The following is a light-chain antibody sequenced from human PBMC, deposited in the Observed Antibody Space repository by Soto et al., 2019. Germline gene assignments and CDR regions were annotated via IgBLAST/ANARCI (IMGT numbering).Light chain of an antibody. CDR3: QKYNRAPRT. V-gene: IGKV1-27*01. CDR1: QGISNY. CDR2: PAS. J-gene: IGKJ1*01. Sequence: DIQMTQSPSSLSASVGDRVTITCRASQGISNYLAWDRQKPGKVPKLLVFPASTLDSGVPSRFSGSGSGTDVTLTISSLQPEDVATYYCQKYNRAPRTCGQGTKVEIK.